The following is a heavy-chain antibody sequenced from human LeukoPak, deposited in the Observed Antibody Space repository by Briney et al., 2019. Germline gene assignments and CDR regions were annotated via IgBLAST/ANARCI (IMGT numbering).Heavy chain of an antibody. J-gene: IGHJ4*02. Sequence: ASVEVSCKVSGYTLTELSMHWVRQAPGKGLEWMGGFDPEDGETIYAQKFQGRVTMTGDTSTDTAYMELSSLRSEDTAVYYCATVPGYSSSWYLGYWGQGTLVTVSS. CDR3: ATVPGYSSSWYLGY. V-gene: IGHV1-24*01. CDR2: FDPEDGET. CDR1: GYTLTELS. D-gene: IGHD6-13*01.